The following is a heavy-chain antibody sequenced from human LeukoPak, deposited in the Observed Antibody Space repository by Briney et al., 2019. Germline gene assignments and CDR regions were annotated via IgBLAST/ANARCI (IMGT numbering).Heavy chain of an antibody. J-gene: IGHJ6*02. V-gene: IGHV3-66*01. CDR1: GFTVSNTW. CDR2: IYSGANT. Sequence: QPGGSLRLSCAASGFTVSNTWMSWVRQAPGKGLGWVSFIYSGANTYYADSVKGRLTISKDSSKNTVHLQMNSLRAEDTAVYYCARDGGSGTSTGYNGYYYYGMDVWGQGTTVTVSS. D-gene: IGHD3-9*01. CDR3: ARDGGSGTSTGYNGYYYYGMDV.